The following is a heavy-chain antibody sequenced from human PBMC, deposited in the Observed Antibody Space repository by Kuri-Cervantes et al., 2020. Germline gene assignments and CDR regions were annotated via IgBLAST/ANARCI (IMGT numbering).Heavy chain of an antibody. J-gene: IGHJ3*01. V-gene: IGHV3-21*01. D-gene: IGHD3-16*01. Sequence: GGSLRLSCAASGFTFSSYWMSWVRQAPGKGLEWVSSISSSSSYIYYADSVKGRFTISRDNVKNTLHLQMNSLRAEDTAVYFCVRGMGEVWGQGTLVTVSS. CDR2: ISSSSSYI. CDR3: VRGMGEV. CDR1: GFTFSSYW.